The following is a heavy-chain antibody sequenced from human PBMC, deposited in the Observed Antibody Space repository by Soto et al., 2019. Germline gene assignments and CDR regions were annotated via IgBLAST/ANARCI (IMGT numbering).Heavy chain of an antibody. D-gene: IGHD3-3*01. CDR3: GRPRVRVLEWIDNLGPVGWFDP. J-gene: IGHJ5*02. CDR2: IYNSGST. CDR1: GGSISSSSYY. Sequence: QLQLQESGPGLVKPSETLSLTCTVSGGSISSSSYYWGWIRQPPGKGLEWIGSIYNSGSTYYNPSRKSRVTKTVDTSKDHFTPKLSSVNAAETAVYYCGRPRVRVLEWIDNLGPVGWFDPWGQGTLVTVSS. V-gene: IGHV4-39*01.